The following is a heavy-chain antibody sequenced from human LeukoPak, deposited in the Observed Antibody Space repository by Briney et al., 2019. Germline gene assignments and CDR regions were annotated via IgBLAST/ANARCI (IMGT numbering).Heavy chain of an antibody. CDR1: GFTFDDYA. V-gene: IGHV3-9*01. D-gene: IGHD6-19*01. CDR2: ISWNSGSI. J-gene: IGHJ1*01. Sequence: PGGSLRLSCAASGFTFDDYAMHWVRQAPGKGLEWVSGISWNSGSIDYADSVKGRFTIPRDNAKNSLYLQMNSLRAEDTALYYCTKGPSGIAVAGSPKYFQHWGQGTLVTVSS. CDR3: TKGPSGIAVAGSPKYFQH.